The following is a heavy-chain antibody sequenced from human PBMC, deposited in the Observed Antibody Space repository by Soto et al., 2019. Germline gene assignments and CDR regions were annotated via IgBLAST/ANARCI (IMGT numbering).Heavy chain of an antibody. V-gene: IGHV3-33*01. D-gene: IGHD1-7*01. CDR3: ARDRDAYNWNWVLLEY. J-gene: IGHJ4*02. CDR1: GFTFSIYG. Sequence: GWSLRLSCAASGFTFSIYGMHWVRQAPGKGLEWVAFIYYDGSNIYYADSVKGRLIISRDNSKNTLYLQMNRLRAEDTAVYYRARDRDAYNWNWVLLEYWGQGTQVTVSS. CDR2: IYYDGSNI.